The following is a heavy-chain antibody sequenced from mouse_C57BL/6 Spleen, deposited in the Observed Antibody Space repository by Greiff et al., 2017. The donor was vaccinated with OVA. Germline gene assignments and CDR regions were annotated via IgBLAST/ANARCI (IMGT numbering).Heavy chain of an antibody. CDR2: IDPETGGT. CDR3: TRRIFYYFDY. CDR1: GYTFTDYE. V-gene: IGHV1-15*01. J-gene: IGHJ2*01. Sequence: QVQLQQSGAELVRPGASVTLSCKASGYTFTDYEMHWVKQTPVHGLEWIGAIDPETGGTAYNQKFKGKAILTADKSSSTAYIELRSLSSEASAVYYCTRRIFYYFDYWGQGTTLTVSS.